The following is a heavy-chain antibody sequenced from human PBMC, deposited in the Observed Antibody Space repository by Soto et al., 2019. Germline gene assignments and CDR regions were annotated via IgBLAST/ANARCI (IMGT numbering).Heavy chain of an antibody. J-gene: IGHJ4*02. CDR1: GFSFSNYW. Sequence: GGSLRLSCAASGFSFSNYWMHWVRQAPGKGLVWVSRIISEGSDTSYADSVKGRFTISRDNAENTLYLQMNSVRAEDTAVYYCAVSFRWPFDYWGQGAPVTVSS. D-gene: IGHD2-15*01. CDR2: IISEGSDT. V-gene: IGHV3-74*01. CDR3: AVSFRWPFDY.